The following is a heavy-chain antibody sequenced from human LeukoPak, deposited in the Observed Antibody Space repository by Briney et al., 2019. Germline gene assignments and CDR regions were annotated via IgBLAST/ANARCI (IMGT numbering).Heavy chain of an antibody. D-gene: IGHD3-22*01. CDR2: IIPIFGTT. V-gene: IGHV1-69*13. CDR3: ARGVGILLQGDYFYYMNV. J-gene: IGHJ6*03. Sequence: SVKVSCKASGGTFSGYGFSWVRQAPGQGLEWMGGIIPIFGTTNYAQNFQGRLTITADEYTSTAYMELSSLRSEDTAVYFCARGVGILLQGDYFYYMNVWGKGTTVTVSS. CDR1: GGTFSGYG.